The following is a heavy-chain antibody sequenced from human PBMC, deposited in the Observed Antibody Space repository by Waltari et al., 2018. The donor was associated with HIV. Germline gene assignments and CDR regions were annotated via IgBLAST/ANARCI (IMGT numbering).Heavy chain of an antibody. Sequence: QVQLIQSGAEVKKPGASVKVSCKTSGYTFTGYFVHWVRQAPGQGLEWMGWINPYSGGTNYARKFQGRGTMTRDASISTTYMDLTSLRSDDTAVYYCARASSQWLIEYWGQGTLVTVSS. D-gene: IGHD6-19*01. CDR1: GYTFTGYF. CDR2: INPYSGGT. J-gene: IGHJ4*02. V-gene: IGHV1-2*02. CDR3: ARASSQWLIEY.